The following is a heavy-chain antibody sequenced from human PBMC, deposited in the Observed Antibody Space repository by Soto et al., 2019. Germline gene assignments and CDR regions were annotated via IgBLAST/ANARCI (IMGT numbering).Heavy chain of an antibody. V-gene: IGHV1-46*01. J-gene: IGHJ4*02. Sequence: QVQLMQSGAEVKKPGASVKVSCKASGDTFTDYYIHWLRQAPGQGLEWMGTVNPSGGHATYAQQFLGRVTMTRDTSTSTLYMELTSLTSDDTAVYYCARGGHVVVVTAALDYWGQGTLVTVSS. CDR3: ARGGHVVVVTAALDY. CDR1: GDTFTDYY. CDR2: VNPSGGHA. D-gene: IGHD2-21*02.